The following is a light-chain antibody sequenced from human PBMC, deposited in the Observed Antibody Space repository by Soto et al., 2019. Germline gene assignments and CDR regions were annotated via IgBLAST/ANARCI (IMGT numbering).Light chain of an antibody. V-gene: IGKV1-5*03. CDR3: QQYNTFPLT. CDR1: QSISSW. Sequence: DIQMTQSPSTLSESVGARVTITCRASQSISSWLAWYQQKPGKAPKLLIYKASSLESGVPSRFSGSGSGTEFTLTISSLQPDDFATYYCQQYNTFPLTFGGGTKVEIK. J-gene: IGKJ4*01. CDR2: KAS.